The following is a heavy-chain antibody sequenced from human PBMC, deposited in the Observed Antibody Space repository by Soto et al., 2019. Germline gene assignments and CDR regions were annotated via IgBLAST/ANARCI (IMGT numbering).Heavy chain of an antibody. CDR1: GASIRNANYY. CDR3: ARVTRDFGDYELYGVDAFDL. CDR2: TNYSGTT. Sequence: QVQLQQSGPGLVKPSQTLSLICTVSGASIRNANYYWSWIRQPPGKGREWSGNTNYSGTTYLNPCLWSRLTVSVYTSNNQFYLSLSSATAADTAVYFCARVTRDFGDYELYGVDAFDLWGQGKMVTVSP. V-gene: IGHV4-30-4*08. D-gene: IGHD4-17*01. J-gene: IGHJ3*01.